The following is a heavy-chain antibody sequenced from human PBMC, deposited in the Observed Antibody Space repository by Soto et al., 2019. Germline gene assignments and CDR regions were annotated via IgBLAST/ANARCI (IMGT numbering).Heavy chain of an antibody. J-gene: IGHJ4*02. Sequence: QVLLQESGPGQVKPSETLSLTCTVSGGSIGSYHWSWVRQPPGKGLEWIASVYYTGTTNYKPSLGNRFSISIDAPGNRFSMEITSVTAADTAIYDCARDTVLTGMFDFWGQGTLVTVSS. D-gene: IGHD4-17*01. V-gene: IGHV4-59*01. CDR3: ARDTVLTGMFDF. CDR2: VYYTGTT. CDR1: GGSIGSYH.